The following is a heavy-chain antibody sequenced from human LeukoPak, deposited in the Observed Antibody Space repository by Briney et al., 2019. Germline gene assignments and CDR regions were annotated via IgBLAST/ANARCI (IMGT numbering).Heavy chain of an antibody. D-gene: IGHD2-8*01. CDR2: IKQDGSEK. CDR3: ARGLYCTNGVCYLFDP. J-gene: IGHJ5*02. V-gene: IGHV3-7*01. CDR1: RFTFSNYW. Sequence: PGGSLRLSCAASRFTFSNYWMSWVRQAPGKGLEWVANIKQDGSEKYYADSVKGRFTISRDNAKNSLYLQMNSLRAEDTAVYYCARGLYCTNGVCYLFDPWGQGTLVTVSS.